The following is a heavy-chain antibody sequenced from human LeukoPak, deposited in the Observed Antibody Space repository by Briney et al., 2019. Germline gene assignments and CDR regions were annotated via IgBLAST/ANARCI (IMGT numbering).Heavy chain of an antibody. CDR3: AREGGQYYYDSSGYFDY. Sequence: ASVKVSCKASGGTFSSYAISWVRQAPGQGLEWMGRIIPIFGIANYAQKFQGRVTITADKSTSTAYMELSSLRSEDTAVYHCAREGGQYYYDSSGYFDYWGQGTLVTVSS. CDR2: IIPIFGIA. D-gene: IGHD3-22*01. V-gene: IGHV1-69*04. CDR1: GGTFSSYA. J-gene: IGHJ4*02.